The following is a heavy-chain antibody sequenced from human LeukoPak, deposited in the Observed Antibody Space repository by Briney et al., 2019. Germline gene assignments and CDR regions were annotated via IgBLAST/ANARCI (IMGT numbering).Heavy chain of an antibody. CDR2: ISTSGST. V-gene: IGHV4-61*02. CDR3: ARALYDTSGYYLDY. CDR1: GGSISTSNYY. J-gene: IGHJ4*02. D-gene: IGHD3-22*01. Sequence: PSETLSLTCSLSGGSISTSNYYWTWIRQPAGKGLEWIGRISTSGSTNYYPSLKSRVTISVDTSKNHFSLTLSSVTAADTAVYYCARALYDTSGYYLDYWGQGTLVTVSS.